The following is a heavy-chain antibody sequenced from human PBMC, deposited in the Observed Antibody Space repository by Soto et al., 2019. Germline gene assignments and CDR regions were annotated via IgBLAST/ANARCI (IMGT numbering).Heavy chain of an antibody. J-gene: IGHJ4*02. CDR1: GYIFITYS. CDR2: ISTYNGNT. CDR3: ARDLDGSGSYYTDY. D-gene: IGHD3-10*01. V-gene: IGHV1-18*01. Sequence: ASVKVSCKASGYIFITYSISWVRQAPGQGPEWMGRISTYNGNTNYAQNLQGRVTMTTDTSTSTAYMELRSLRSDDTAVYYCARDLDGSGSYYTDYWGPGTLVTVSS.